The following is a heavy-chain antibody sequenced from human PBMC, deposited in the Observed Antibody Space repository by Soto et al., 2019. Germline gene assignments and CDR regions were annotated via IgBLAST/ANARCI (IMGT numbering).Heavy chain of an antibody. CDR3: ARDVEAAGFFDY. CDR2: ISYDGSNK. J-gene: IGHJ4*02. D-gene: IGHD6-13*01. V-gene: IGHV3-30-3*01. Sequence: QVQLVESGGGVVQPGRSLRLSCAASGFTFSSYVMHWVRQAPGKGLEWVAVISYDGSNKYYADSVKGRFTISRDNSKNTLYLQMNSLRAEDTAVYYCARDVEAAGFFDYWGQGTLVTVSS. CDR1: GFTFSSYV.